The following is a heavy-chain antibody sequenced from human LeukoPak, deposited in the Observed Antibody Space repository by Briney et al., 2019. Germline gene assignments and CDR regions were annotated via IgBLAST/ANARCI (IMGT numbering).Heavy chain of an antibody. CDR1: GGSISTSTSY. V-gene: IGHV4-39*07. J-gene: IGHJ5*02. D-gene: IGHD6-19*01. CDR3: ARATGFTSGWRWFDP. Sequence: SETLSLTCTVSGGSISTSTSYWGWIRQPPGKGLEWIGSIYHGGSTYYNPSLKSRVTMSVDTSKNQVSLKMSFVTAADTAVYYCARATGFTSGWRWFDPWGQGTLVTVPS. CDR2: IYHGGST.